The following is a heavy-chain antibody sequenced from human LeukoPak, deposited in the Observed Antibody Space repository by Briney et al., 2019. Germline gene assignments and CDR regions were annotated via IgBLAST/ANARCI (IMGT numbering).Heavy chain of an antibody. D-gene: IGHD6-6*01. J-gene: IGHJ4*02. CDR1: GFTFSSYA. Sequence: GGSLRLSCAASGFTFSSYAMSWVRQAPGKGLEWVSAISGSGGSTYYADSVKGRFTISRDNSKNTLYLQMNSLRAEDMALYYCAKDITVSSSSGFDYWGQGTLVTVSS. V-gene: IGHV3-23*01. CDR3: AKDITVSSSSGFDY. CDR2: ISGSGGST.